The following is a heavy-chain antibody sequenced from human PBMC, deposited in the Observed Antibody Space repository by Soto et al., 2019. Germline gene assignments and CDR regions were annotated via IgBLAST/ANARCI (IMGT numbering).Heavy chain of an antibody. D-gene: IGHD6-19*01. V-gene: IGHV3-23*01. CDR3: AKDPIAVAGTGNFFDY. CDR1: GFTFSSYA. CDR2: ISGSGGST. Sequence: GGSLSLSCAASGFTFSSYAMSWVRQAPGKGLEWVSAISGSGGSTYYADSVKGRFTISRDNSKNTLYLQMNSLRAEDTAVYYCAKDPIAVAGTGNFFDYWGQGTLVTVSS. J-gene: IGHJ4*02.